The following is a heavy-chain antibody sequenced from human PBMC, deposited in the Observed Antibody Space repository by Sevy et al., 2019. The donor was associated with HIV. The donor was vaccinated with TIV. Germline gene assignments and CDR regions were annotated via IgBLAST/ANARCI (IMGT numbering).Heavy chain of an antibody. CDR2: TKEDGSGR. J-gene: IGHJ5*01. V-gene: IGHV3-7*01. Sequence: GGSLRLSCAASGFSFSIYWMSWVRQAPGKGLEWVARTKEDGSGRKYVDSVKGRFIISRDNAKNALYLQMNSLRAEDTAVYYCVRDFDKDDSGYSDWFDSWGQGTLVTVSS. CDR1: GFSFSIYW. CDR3: VRDFDKDDSGYSDWFDS. D-gene: IGHD3-22*01.